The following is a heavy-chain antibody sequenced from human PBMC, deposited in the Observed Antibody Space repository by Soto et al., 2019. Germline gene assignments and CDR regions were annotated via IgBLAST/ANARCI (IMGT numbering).Heavy chain of an antibody. CDR1: GGSFSGYY. CDR2: INHRGST. J-gene: IGHJ3*02. CDR3: ARGYSGYGDAFDI. Sequence: PSETLSLTCAVYGGSFSGYYWSWIHQPPGKGLEWIGEINHRGSTNYNPSLRSRVTIPVNTSKNQFSLKLSSVTEADTAVYYCARGYSGYGDAFDIWGQGTMVTVSS. V-gene: IGHV4-34*01. D-gene: IGHD5-12*01.